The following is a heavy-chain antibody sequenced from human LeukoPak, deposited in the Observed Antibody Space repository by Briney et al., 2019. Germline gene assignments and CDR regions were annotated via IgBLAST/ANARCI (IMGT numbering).Heavy chain of an antibody. J-gene: IGHJ4*02. Sequence: SETLSLTCTVSGGSISRYYWSWIRQPPGKGLEWNGYIYYSGSTNYNPSLKSRVTISVDTSKNQFSLKLSSVTAADTAVYYCARRGPYSGYDYDYWGQGTLVTVSS. CDR2: IYYSGST. V-gene: IGHV4-59*01. D-gene: IGHD5-12*01. CDR3: ARRGPYSGYDYDY. CDR1: GGSISRYY.